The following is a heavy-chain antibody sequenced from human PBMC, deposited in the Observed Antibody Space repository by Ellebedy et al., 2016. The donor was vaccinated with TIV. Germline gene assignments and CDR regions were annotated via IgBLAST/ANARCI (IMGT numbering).Heavy chain of an antibody. V-gene: IGHV3-30*18. CDR1: GFTFNSYG. Sequence: PGGSLRLSCAASGFTFNSYGMHWVRQAPGKGLEWVAVISYDGRNKDSADSAKGRFTISRDNSKNTVYLQMNRLRPEDTAVYYCAKDGRGHSYGDAFDIWGQGTMVTVSS. CDR2: ISYDGRNK. CDR3: AKDGRGHSYGDAFDI. D-gene: IGHD5-12*01. J-gene: IGHJ3*02.